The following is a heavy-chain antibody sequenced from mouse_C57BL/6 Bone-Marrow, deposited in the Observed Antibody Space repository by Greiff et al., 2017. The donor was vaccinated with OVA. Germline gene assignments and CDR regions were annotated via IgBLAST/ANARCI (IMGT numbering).Heavy chain of an antibody. J-gene: IGHJ2*01. D-gene: IGHD3-2*02. V-gene: IGHV1-47*01. Sequence: SGAELVKPGASVKMSCKASGYTFTTYPIEWMKQNPGKSLEWIGNFHPYNDDTKYNEKFKGKATLTVEKSSSTVYLELSRLTSDDSAVYYCARGDSSGGYYFDYWGQGTTLTVSS. CDR3: ARGDSSGGYYFDY. CDR1: GYTFTTYP. CDR2: FHPYNDDT.